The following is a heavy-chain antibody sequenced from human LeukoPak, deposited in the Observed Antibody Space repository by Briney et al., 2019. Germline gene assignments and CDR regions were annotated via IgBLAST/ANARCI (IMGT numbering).Heavy chain of an antibody. CDR3: TTGTRYCSGGSCYRFDP. V-gene: IGHV3-15*01. J-gene: IGHJ5*02. CDR2: IKSKTDGGTT. Sequence: GGSPRLSCAASGFTFSNAWMSWARQAPGKGLEWVGRIKSKTDGGTTDYAAPVKGRFTISRDDSKNTLYLQMNSLKTEDTAVYYCTTGTRYCSGGSCYRFDPWGQGTLVTVSS. D-gene: IGHD2-15*01. CDR1: GFTFSNAW.